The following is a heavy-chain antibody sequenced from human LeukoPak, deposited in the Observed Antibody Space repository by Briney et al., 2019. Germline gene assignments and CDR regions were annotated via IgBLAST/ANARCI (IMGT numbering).Heavy chain of an antibody. V-gene: IGHV3-30*04. J-gene: IGHJ4*02. CDR3: ALGGVSSGSLNY. D-gene: IGHD3-10*01. CDR2: ISYDGSNK. CDR1: GFTFSSYA. Sequence: PGGSLRLSCAASGFTFSSYAMHWVRQAPGKGLEWVAVISYDGSNKYYADSVKGRFTISRDNSKNTLYLQMNSLRAEDTAVYYCALGGVSSGSLNYWGQGTLVTVSS.